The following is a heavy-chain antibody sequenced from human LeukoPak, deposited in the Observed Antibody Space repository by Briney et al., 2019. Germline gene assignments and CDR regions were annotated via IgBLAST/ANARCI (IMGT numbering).Heavy chain of an antibody. CDR2: ITASGTAM. V-gene: IGHV3-48*02. CDR1: GFPFSSYS. CDR3: ASSGSYRFDY. Sequence: GGSLSLSCAASGFPFSSYSMNWVRQAPGKGLEWVSHITASGTAMFYADSVKGRFTISRDNAKNSLYLQMNSLRDEDTAVYYCASSGSYRFDYWGQGTLVTVSS. D-gene: IGHD1-26*01. J-gene: IGHJ4*02.